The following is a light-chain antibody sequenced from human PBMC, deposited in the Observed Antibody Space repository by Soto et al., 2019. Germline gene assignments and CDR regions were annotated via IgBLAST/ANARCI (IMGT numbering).Light chain of an antibody. CDR2: LNSDGSH. J-gene: IGLJ1*01. CDR1: SGHSNYA. Sequence: QLVLTQSPSASASLGASVKLTCTLSSGHSNYAIAWHQQQPEKGPRYLMKLNSDGSHRKGDGIPDRSSGSSSGAERYLTISSLQSEDEADYYCQTWGTGIRVFGTGTKVTVL. V-gene: IGLV4-69*01. CDR3: QTWGTGIRV.